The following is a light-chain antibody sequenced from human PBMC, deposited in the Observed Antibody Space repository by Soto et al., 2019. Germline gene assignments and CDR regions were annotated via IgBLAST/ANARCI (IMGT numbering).Light chain of an antibody. CDR3: QSYDGSPYV. V-gene: IGLV1-40*01. J-gene: IGLJ1*01. CDR1: SSNIGAGYD. CDR2: GNS. Sequence: QSVLTQPPSVSGAPGQSVTISCTGSSSNIGAGYDVHWYQQFPGAAPKLLIYGNSNRPSGVPDRFSGSKSGTSASLAISGLLAEDEADYYCQSYDGSPYVSGSGTKVTVL.